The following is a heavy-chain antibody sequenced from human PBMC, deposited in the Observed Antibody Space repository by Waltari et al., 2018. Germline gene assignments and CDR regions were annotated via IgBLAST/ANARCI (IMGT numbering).Heavy chain of an antibody. Sequence: EVQLLQSGAELKEPGTTVRISCKVSGYTFSDYYIHWVQQAPGKGLRGMGLFDPEDGETIYADNFQGRVTISADTSTDTAFMELSSLRSEDTAVFYCATALGDSSSASRPFDFWGQGTMITVSS. CDR3: ATALGDSSSASRPFDF. D-gene: IGHD6-19*01. CDR2: FDPEDGET. J-gene: IGHJ3*01. CDR1: GYTFSDYY. V-gene: IGHV1-69-2*01.